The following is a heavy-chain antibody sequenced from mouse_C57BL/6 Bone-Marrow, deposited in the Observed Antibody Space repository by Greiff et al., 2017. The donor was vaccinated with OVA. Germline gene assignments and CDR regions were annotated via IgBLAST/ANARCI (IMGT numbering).Heavy chain of an antibody. D-gene: IGHD1-1*01. CDR1: GSTFTSSW. CDR2: INPRSGYT. J-gene: IGHJ2*01. Sequence: VQLQQSGAELAKPGASVKLSCKASGSTFTSSWMPWVKQRPGQGLEGIGYINPRSGYTKYNQKFKDKATLTADKSSSTAYMQLSSLTYEDSAVYYCARALLRFDYWGQGTTLTVSS. CDR3: ARALLRFDY. V-gene: IGHV1-7*01.